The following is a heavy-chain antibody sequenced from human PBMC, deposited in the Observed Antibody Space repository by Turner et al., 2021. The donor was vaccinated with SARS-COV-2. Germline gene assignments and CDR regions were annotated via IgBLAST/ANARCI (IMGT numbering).Heavy chain of an antibody. D-gene: IGHD2-2*01. CDR1: GHSISRSTYY. Sequence: QLQLQESGPGLVQPSGTPSPTCTVSGHSISRSTYYWGWLRQPPGKGLEWIGNRDYTRNDYDAPYNSSLVTMSVDTSKNQFSLKLTLVTAAETAVYYWEREAGGGSSNDCIDDWGQGTLVTVSS. CDR2: RDYTRND. V-gene: IGHV4-39*02. J-gene: IGHJ4*02. CDR3: EREAGGGSSNDCIDD.